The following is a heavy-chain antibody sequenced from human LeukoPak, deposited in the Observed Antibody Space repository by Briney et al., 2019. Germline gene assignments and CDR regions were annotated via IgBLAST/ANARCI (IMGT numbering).Heavy chain of an antibody. Sequence: GGSLRLSCAASGFTFSSYAMSWVRQAPGKGLEWVSAISGSGGSTYYADSVKGRFTISRDNSKNTLYLQMNSLRAEDTAVYYCAKDDANRPYGDYGEYYFDYWGQGTLVTVSS. V-gene: IGHV3-23*01. CDR3: AKDDANRPYGDYGEYYFDY. J-gene: IGHJ4*02. CDR2: ISGSGGST. CDR1: GFTFSSYA. D-gene: IGHD4-17*01.